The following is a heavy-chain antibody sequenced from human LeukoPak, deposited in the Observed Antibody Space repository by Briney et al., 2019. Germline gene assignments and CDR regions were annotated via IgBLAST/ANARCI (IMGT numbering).Heavy chain of an antibody. J-gene: IGHJ6*04. Sequence: PSETLSLTCTVSGGSISDSYWSWVRQPPGKGLEWIGYIYNTGSTNYNPSLETRVTISVDTSKKQFSLRLSSVTAADTAVYYCARESTVLTGYYHSRMDVWGKGTTATVSS. D-gene: IGHD3-9*01. CDR2: IYNTGST. CDR1: GGSISDSY. CDR3: ARESTVLTGYYHSRMDV. V-gene: IGHV4-59*01.